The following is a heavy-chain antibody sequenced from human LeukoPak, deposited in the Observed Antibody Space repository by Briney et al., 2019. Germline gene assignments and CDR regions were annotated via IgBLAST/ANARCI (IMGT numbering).Heavy chain of an antibody. CDR3: ARGSSGWYGVGVDY. CDR2: IIPIFGTA. V-gene: IGHV1-69*01. Sequence: QAXGQGLEWXGGIIPIFGTANYAQKFQGRVTITADESTSTAYMELSSLRSEDTAVYYCARGSSGWYGVGVDYWGQGTLVTVSS. J-gene: IGHJ4*02. D-gene: IGHD6-19*01.